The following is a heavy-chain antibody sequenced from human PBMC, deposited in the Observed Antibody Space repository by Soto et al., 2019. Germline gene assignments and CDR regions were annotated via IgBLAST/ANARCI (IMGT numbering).Heavy chain of an antibody. Sequence: EVQLVESGGGLVQPGRSLRLSCAGSGFTLSDYYIDWVRQAPGKGLEWVGRSRDKGNSYSTDYAASVKGRFTISRDASKNSLYLQMNSLKTEDTALYYCTISITGTTSFDYWGQGTLVTVSS. CDR3: TISITGTTSFDY. D-gene: IGHD1-7*01. CDR2: SRDKGNSYST. V-gene: IGHV3-72*01. CDR1: GFTLSDYY. J-gene: IGHJ4*02.